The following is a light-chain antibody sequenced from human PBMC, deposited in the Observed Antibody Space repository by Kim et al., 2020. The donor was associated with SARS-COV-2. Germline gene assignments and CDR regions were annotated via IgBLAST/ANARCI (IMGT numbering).Light chain of an antibody. J-gene: IGLJ3*02. CDR3: LLDLLDVRV. V-gene: IGLV7-46*01. CDR1: TGPVTSGHY. Sequence: QAVVTQEPSLTVSPGGTVTLTCASSTGPVTSGHYPYWFQQKPGQAPRTLIYDVGQRHPWTPARFSGSLLGDRAALTISGAQDEDEAKYYCLLDLLDVRVFGGGTTLTVL. CDR2: DVG.